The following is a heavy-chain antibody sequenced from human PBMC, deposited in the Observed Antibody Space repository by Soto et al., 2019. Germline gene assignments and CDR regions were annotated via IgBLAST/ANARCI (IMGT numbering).Heavy chain of an antibody. V-gene: IGHV4-59*01. CDR1: GGSISSYY. J-gene: IGHJ1*01. D-gene: IGHD2-15*01. CDR2: IHYSGST. Sequence: SETLSLTCTVYGGSISSYYWSWIRQPPGKEMEWIGYIHYSGSTNYNPSLKSRVTISVDTSKNQFSLKLSSVTAADSVVYCCAKWVVVDTAYFHHWGQGTLVIVSS. CDR3: AKWVVVDTAYFHH.